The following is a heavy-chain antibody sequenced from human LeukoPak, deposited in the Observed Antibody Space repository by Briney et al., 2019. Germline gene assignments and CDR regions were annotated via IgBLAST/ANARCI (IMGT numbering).Heavy chain of an antibody. J-gene: IGHJ4*02. CDR1: GGSFSGCY. V-gene: IGHV4-34*01. D-gene: IGHD4-17*01. Sequence: SETLSLTCAVYGGSFSGCYWSWIRQPPGKGLEWIGEINHSGSTNYNPSLKSRVTISVDTSKNQFSLKLSSVTAADTAVYYCARVFTVTTGEDYWGQGTLVTVSS. CDR2: INHSGST. CDR3: ARVFTVTTGEDY.